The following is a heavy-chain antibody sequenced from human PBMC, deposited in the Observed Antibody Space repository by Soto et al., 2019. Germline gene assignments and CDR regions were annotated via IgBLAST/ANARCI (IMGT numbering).Heavy chain of an antibody. D-gene: IGHD2-21*02. J-gene: IGHJ6*02. CDR2: MYNTGST. Sequence: SETLSLTCTVSGGSISDLYWSWIRQPPGKGLEWIGYMYNTGSTVYNPSFKSRVTISVDTSKNQFSLKLNSVTATDTAVYYCARDLWGYCGTDCYPLDVWGQGTTVTVSS. V-gene: IGHV4-59*11. CDR3: ARDLWGYCGTDCYPLDV. CDR1: GGSISDLY.